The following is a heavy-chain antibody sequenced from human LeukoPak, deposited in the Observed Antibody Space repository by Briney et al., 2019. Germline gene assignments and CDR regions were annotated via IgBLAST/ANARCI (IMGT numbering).Heavy chain of an antibody. Sequence: PSETLSLTCTVSGGSISSSSYYWGWIRQPPGKGLEWIGSIYYSGSTYYNPSLKSRVTISVDTSKNQFSLKLSSVTAADTAVHYCATSYGDYPYYFDYWGQGTLVTVSS. J-gene: IGHJ4*02. V-gene: IGHV4-39*01. CDR2: IYYSGST. CDR1: GGSISSSSYY. CDR3: ATSYGDYPYYFDY. D-gene: IGHD4-17*01.